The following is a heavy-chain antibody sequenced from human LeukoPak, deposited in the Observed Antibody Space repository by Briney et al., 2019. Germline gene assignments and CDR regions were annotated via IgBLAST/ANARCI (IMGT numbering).Heavy chain of an antibody. Sequence: GASAKVSCKASGGSFSSYAISWVRQAPGQGLEWMGGIIPIFGTANYAQKFQGRVTITADKSTSTAYMELSSLRSEDTAVYYCARVRSRWGSSWYGSWFDPWGQGTPVTVSS. V-gene: IGHV1-69*06. CDR3: ARVRSRWGSSWYGSWFDP. CDR1: GGSFSSYA. CDR2: IIPIFGTA. J-gene: IGHJ5*02. D-gene: IGHD6-13*01.